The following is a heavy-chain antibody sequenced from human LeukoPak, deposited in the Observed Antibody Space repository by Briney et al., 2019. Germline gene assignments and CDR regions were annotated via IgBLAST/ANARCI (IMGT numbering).Heavy chain of an antibody. CDR3: ARGGWYFHY. J-gene: IGHJ4*02. CDR2: IYSGSA. D-gene: IGHD6-19*01. CDR1: GVSISSTSYY. Sequence: SETLSLTCTVSGVSISSTSYYWGWIRQPPGKGLEWIGFIYSGSANYNPSLKSRVTISVDTSKNQFSLKLNSVTAADTAVYYCARGGWYFHYWGQGTLVTVSS. V-gene: IGHV4-61*05.